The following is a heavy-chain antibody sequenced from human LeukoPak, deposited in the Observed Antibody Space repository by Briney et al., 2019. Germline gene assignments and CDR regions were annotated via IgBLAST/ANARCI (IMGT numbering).Heavy chain of an antibody. J-gene: IGHJ4*02. Sequence: PSETLSLTCTVSGGSISSYYWSWIRQPPGKGLEWIGYIYYSGSTNYNPSLKSRVTISVDTSKNQFSLKLSSVTAADTAVYYCARHQYWNPYYFDYWGQGTLVTVSS. CDR3: ARHQYWNPYYFDY. CDR1: GGSISSYY. V-gene: IGHV4-59*08. D-gene: IGHD1-1*01. CDR2: IYYSGST.